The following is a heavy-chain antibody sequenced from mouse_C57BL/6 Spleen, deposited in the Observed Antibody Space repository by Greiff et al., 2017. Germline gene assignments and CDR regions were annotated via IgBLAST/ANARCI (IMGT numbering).Heavy chain of an antibody. J-gene: IGHJ1*03. D-gene: IGHD2-1*01. Sequence: QVQLQQPGTELVKPGASVKLSCKASGYTFTSYWMHWVKQRPGQGLAWIGNINPRNGGTNYNEKFKSKATLTVDKSSSTAYMQLSSLTSEDSAVYYCARWLYYGYWYFDVWGTGTTVTVSS. V-gene: IGHV1-53*01. CDR2: INPRNGGT. CDR1: GYTFTSYW. CDR3: ARWLYYGYWYFDV.